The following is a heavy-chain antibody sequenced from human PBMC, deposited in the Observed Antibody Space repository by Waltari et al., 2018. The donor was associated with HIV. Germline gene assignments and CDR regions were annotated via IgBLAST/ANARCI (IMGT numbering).Heavy chain of an antibody. CDR2: LYPGGSS. CDR1: GSSITNAYY. Sequence: QVQLQESGPTLVKPSETLSLLCTISGSSITNAYYWGWIRQPPGKGLEWIANLYPGGSSYHSPSLKNRVATSLDTSKSHFSLRLTSVTAADTAIYYCARSPRSSYSKGFINWGQGILVTVTS. J-gene: IGHJ4*02. CDR3: ARSPRSSYSKGFIN. V-gene: IGHV4-38-2*02. D-gene: IGHD3-10*01.